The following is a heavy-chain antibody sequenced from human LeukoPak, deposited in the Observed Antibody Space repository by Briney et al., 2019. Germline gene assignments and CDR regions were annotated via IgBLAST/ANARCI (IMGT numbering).Heavy chain of an antibody. V-gene: IGHV3-23*01. CDR2: ISGSGDNT. J-gene: IGHJ4*02. CDR1: GFTFGSYS. CDR3: AKDRPRDYYGSGSWYYFDY. D-gene: IGHD3-10*01. Sequence: PGGSLRLSCAASGFTFGSYSMSWVRQAPGKGLEWVSSISGSGDNTYYADSVKGRFTISRDNPKKTLYLQMNSLRAEDTAVYYCAKDRPRDYYGSGSWYYFDYWGQGTLVTVSS.